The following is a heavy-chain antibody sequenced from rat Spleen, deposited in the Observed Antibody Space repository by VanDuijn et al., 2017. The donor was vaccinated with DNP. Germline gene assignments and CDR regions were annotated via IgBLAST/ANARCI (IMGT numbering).Heavy chain of an antibody. D-gene: IGHD4-3*01. J-gene: IGHJ2*01. V-gene: IGHV5-31*01. CDR3: ARSHSGLFDY. CDR1: GFTFNKYW. CDR2: ITSSGGST. Sequence: EVKLVESGGGLVQPGRSLKLSCEASGFTFNKYWMTWIRQVPGKGLEWVAAITSSGGSTYYPDSVKGRFTISRDDAKSTLYLQMDSLRSEDTATYYCARSHSGLFDYWGQGVMVTVSS.